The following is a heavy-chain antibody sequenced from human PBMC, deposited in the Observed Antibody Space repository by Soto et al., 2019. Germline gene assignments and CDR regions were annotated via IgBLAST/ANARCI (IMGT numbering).Heavy chain of an antibody. D-gene: IGHD3-10*01. J-gene: IGHJ6*02. V-gene: IGHV1-69*01. Sequence: QVQLVQSGAGVKKPGSSVKVSCKASGGTFSSYAISWVRQAPGQGLEWMGGIIPIFGTANYAQKVQGRVPITADESTSTAYMELSSLRSEDTAVYYCARGAGSGSYRGYYYYGMDVWGQGTTVTVSS. CDR2: IIPIFGTA. CDR1: GGTFSSYA. CDR3: ARGAGSGSYRGYYYYGMDV.